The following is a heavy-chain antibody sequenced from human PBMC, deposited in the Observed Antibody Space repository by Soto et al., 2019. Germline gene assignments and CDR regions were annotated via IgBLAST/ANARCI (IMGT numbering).Heavy chain of an antibody. CDR3: AKVDVSTAGSFDY. Sequence: PGGSLRLSCFASGFTFRRHGLSWVRQAPGKGLEWVSTINPSGDSTFYADSVKGRFTISRDNSKNTVYLQMNSLSVGDTAVYLCAKVDVSTAGSFDYWGQGALVTVSS. CDR1: GFTFRRHG. J-gene: IGHJ4*02. V-gene: IGHV3-23*01. D-gene: IGHD6-13*01. CDR2: INPSGDST.